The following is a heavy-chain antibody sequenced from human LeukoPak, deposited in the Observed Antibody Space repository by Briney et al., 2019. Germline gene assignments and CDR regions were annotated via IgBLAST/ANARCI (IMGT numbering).Heavy chain of an antibody. J-gene: IGHJ5*02. V-gene: IGHV4-59*01. D-gene: IGHD3-10*01. Sequence: SETLSLTCSVSGDSISSYYWSWIRQPPGEGLEWIGHIYYSGSTNYNPSLKSRVTISVDTSKNQFSLKLSSVTAADTAVYYCARSPSIVRGVGHWFDPWGQGTPVTVSS. CDR1: GDSISSYY. CDR3: ARSPSIVRGVGHWFDP. CDR2: IYYSGST.